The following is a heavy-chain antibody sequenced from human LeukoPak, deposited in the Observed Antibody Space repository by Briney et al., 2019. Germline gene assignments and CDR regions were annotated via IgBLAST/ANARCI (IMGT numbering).Heavy chain of an antibody. J-gene: IGHJ4*02. CDR1: GGSISSSNW. D-gene: IGHD1-26*01. CDR2: IYHSGST. CDR3: ARSRLVGAIGY. V-gene: IGHV4-4*02. Sequence: SETLSLTCAVCGGSISSSNWWSWVRQPPGKGLEWIGEIYHSGSTNYNQSLKSRLTISVDTSKNQFSLKLSSVTAADTAVYYCARSRLVGAIGYWGQGTLVTVSS.